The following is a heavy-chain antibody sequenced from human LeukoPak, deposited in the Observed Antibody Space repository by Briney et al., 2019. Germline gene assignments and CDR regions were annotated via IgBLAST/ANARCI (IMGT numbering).Heavy chain of an antibody. CDR1: GFTFSNFA. CDR2: LCGSGGHT. CDR3: VKDSLSGSQNYGILDF. D-gene: IGHD3-9*01. J-gene: IGHJ4*02. Sequence: GGSLRLSCAASGFTFSNFAMSWVRQTSGKGLEWGSALCGSGGHTFYAASVRGRYPIPSDNSKDTLYLQIDSLSAEDTAVYYCVKDSLSGSQNYGILDFWGQGSLVTVSS. V-gene: IGHV3-23*01.